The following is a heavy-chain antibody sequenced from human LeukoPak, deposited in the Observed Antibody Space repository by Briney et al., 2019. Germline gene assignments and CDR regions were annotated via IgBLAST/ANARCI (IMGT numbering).Heavy chain of an antibody. CDR3: TTDRGYSYQIDY. V-gene: IGHV3-15*01. J-gene: IGHJ4*02. Sequence: GGSLRLSCAASGFTFSIAWMSWVRQAPGKGLEWVGRIKSKTDGGTTDYAAPVKGRFTISRDDSKNTLYLQMNSLKTEDTAVYYCTTDRGYSYQIDYWGQGTLVTVSS. CDR2: IKSKTDGGTT. D-gene: IGHD5-18*01. CDR1: GFTFSIAW.